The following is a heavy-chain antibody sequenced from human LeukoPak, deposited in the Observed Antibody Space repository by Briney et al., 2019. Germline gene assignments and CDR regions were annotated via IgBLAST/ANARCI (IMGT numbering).Heavy chain of an antibody. J-gene: IGHJ3*02. CDR1: GFTFSSYA. CDR2: ISYDGSNK. CDR3: AVNDAFDI. Sequence: SGGSLRLSCAASGFTFSSYAMHWVRQAPGKGLEWVAVISYDGSNKYYADSVKGRFTISRDNAKNSLYLQMNSLRAEDTAVYYCAVNDAFDIWGQGTMVTVSS. V-gene: IGHV3-30-3*01.